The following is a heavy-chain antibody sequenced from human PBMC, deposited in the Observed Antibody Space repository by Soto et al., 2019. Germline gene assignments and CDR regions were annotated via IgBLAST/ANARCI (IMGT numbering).Heavy chain of an antibody. CDR3: AKGFIVAVTAIRPDDNFDV. CDR1: GFTFNTYA. Sequence: GGSLRLSCAASGFTFNTYAMNWVRQAPGKGLEWVASISGSGGTTYYADSVKGRFTVSRDTSKNTLFLQMNSLSAEDTAVYYCAKGFIVAVTAIRPDDNFDVWGQGTMVTVSS. V-gene: IGHV3-23*01. CDR2: ISGSGGTT. D-gene: IGHD2-21*02. J-gene: IGHJ3*01.